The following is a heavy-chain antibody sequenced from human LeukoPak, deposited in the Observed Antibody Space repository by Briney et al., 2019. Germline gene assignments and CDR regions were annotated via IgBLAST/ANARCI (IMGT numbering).Heavy chain of an antibody. Sequence: GGSLGLSCAASGFTVSSNYMSWVRQAPGKGLEWDSVIYSGGSAYYADSVKGRFTISRDNSKNTLYLQMNSLRAEDTAVYYCARDQGSVYYDSSGYPYYYYYMDVWGKGTTVTVSS. CDR2: IYSGGSA. J-gene: IGHJ6*03. CDR3: ARDQGSVYYDSSGYPYYYYYMDV. V-gene: IGHV3-53*01. D-gene: IGHD3-22*01. CDR1: GFTVSSNY.